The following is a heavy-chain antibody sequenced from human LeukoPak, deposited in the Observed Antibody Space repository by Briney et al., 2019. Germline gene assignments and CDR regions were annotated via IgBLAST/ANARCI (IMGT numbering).Heavy chain of an antibody. CDR3: ARDRVLMAYYYMDV. Sequence: GGSLRLSCAASGFTFDDYGMSWVRQAPGKGLEWVSGINWNGGSTGYADSVKGRFTISRDNAKNSLYLQTNSLRAEDTALYYCARDRVLMAYYYMDVWGKGTTVTVSS. CDR1: GFTFDDYG. CDR2: INWNGGST. V-gene: IGHV3-20*04. J-gene: IGHJ6*03. D-gene: IGHD2-8*01.